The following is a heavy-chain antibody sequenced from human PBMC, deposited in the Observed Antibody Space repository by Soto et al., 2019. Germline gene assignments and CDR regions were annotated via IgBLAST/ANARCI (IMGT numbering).Heavy chain of an antibody. D-gene: IGHD6-13*01. CDR1: GRYISGYY. V-gene: IGHV4-34*01. J-gene: IGHJ4*02. CDR3: AASGGSSWYFDY. Sequence: LSLTCAVYGRYISGYYWSWIRQPPGKGLEWIGEINHSGSTNYNPSLKSRVTISVDTSKNQFSLKLSSVTAADTAVYYCAASGGSSWYFDYWGQGTLVTVSS. CDR2: INHSGST.